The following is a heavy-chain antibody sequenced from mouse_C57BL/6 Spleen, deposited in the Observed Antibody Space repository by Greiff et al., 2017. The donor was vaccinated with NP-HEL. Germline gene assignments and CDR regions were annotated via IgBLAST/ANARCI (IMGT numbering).Heavy chain of an antibody. CDR2: ISYDGSN. D-gene: IGHD2-5*01. CDR3: AVYYSNFTFDY. V-gene: IGHV3-6*01. J-gene: IGHJ2*01. Sequence: EVKLVESGPGLVKPSQSLSLTCSVTGYSITSGYYWNWIRQFPGNKLEWMGYISYDGSNNYNPSLKNRISITRDTSKNQFFLKLNSVTTEDTATYYCAVYYSNFTFDYWGQGTTLTVSS. CDR1: GYSITSGYY.